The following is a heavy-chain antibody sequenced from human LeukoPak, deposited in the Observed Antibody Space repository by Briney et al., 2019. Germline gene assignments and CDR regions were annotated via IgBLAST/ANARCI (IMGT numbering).Heavy chain of an antibody. Sequence: PGGSLRLSCAASGFTFSSYEMNWVRQAPGKGLEWVSYISSRGSTIYYADSVKGRFTISRDNAKNSLYLQINSLRAEHTAVYYCARGGYSSGWYDGGSYYSGYYFDYWGQGTLVTVSS. CDR1: GFTFSSYE. CDR2: ISSRGSTI. V-gene: IGHV3-48*03. D-gene: IGHD6-19*01. J-gene: IGHJ4*02. CDR3: ARGGYSSGWYDGGSYYSGYYFDY.